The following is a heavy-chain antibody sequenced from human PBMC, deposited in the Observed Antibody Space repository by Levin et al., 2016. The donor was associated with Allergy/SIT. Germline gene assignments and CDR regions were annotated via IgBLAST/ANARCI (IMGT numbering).Heavy chain of an antibody. V-gene: IGHV4-34*01. CDR1: GGSFSGYY. D-gene: IGHD3-3*01. CDR2: INHGGST. Sequence: SETLSLTCAVYGGSFSGYYWSWIRQSPGKGLEWIGEINHGGSTDYNPSLKSRVTLSVDASKNQFSLELTSVTAADAGVYYCARALRRRISLFGVEPGEDYWGQGTLVTVPS. CDR3: ARALRRRISLFGVEPGEDY. J-gene: IGHJ4*02.